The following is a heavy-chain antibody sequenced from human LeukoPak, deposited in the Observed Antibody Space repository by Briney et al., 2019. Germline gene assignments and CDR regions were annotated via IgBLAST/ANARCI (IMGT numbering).Heavy chain of an antibody. CDR1: GFTFSSYW. D-gene: IGHD6-6*01. CDR2: INSDGSST. CDR3: ARDRPLTDYYYYGMDV. V-gene: IGHV3-74*01. Sequence: GGSLRRSCAASGFTFSSYWMHWVRQAPGEGLVWVSRINSDGSSTSYADSVKGRFTISRDNAKNTLYLQMNSLRAEDTAVYYCARDRPLTDYYYYGMDVWGKGTTVTVSS. J-gene: IGHJ6*04.